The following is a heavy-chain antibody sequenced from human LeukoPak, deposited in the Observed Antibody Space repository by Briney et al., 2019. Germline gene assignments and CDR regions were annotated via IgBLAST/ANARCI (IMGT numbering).Heavy chain of an antibody. J-gene: IGHJ4*02. D-gene: IGHD6-25*01. Sequence: GRSLGLSCAASGFTFDDYAMHWVRQAPGKGLEWVSGISWNSGSIGYADSVKGRFTISRDNAKNSLYLQMNSLRAEDTALYYCGIEGAAGYFDYWGQGTLVTVSS. V-gene: IGHV3-9*01. CDR3: GIEGAAGYFDY. CDR2: ISWNSGSI. CDR1: GFTFDDYA.